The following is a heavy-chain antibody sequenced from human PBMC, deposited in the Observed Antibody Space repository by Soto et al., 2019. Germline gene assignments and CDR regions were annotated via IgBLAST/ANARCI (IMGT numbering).Heavy chain of an antibody. V-gene: IGHV4-59*08. CDR3: ARRLGSGSYYNVVTNWFDP. J-gene: IGHJ5*02. Sequence: SETLSLTCTVSGGSISSYYWSWIRQPPGKGLEWIGYIYYSGSTNYNPSLKSRVTISVDTSKNQFSLKLSSVTAADTAVYYCARRLGSGSYYNVVTNWFDPWGQGTLVTVSS. CDR1: GGSISSYY. CDR2: IYYSGST. D-gene: IGHD3-10*01.